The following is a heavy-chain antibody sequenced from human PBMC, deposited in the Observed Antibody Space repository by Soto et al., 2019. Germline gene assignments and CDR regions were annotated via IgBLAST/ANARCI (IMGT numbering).Heavy chain of an antibody. CDR2: ISGGGGST. CDR1: GFTFSTYA. D-gene: IGHD2-15*01. CDR3: AKADLLGYCTGGSCYSLDY. V-gene: IGHV3-23*01. Sequence: EVQVLESGGGLVQPGGSLRLSCVASGFTFSTYAMSWVRQAPGKGLEWVSGISGGGGSTYYADSVKGRFTISRDNSKNPLYLQMNSLRAEDTAVYYCAKADLLGYCTGGSCYSLDYWGQGTLVTVSS. J-gene: IGHJ4*02.